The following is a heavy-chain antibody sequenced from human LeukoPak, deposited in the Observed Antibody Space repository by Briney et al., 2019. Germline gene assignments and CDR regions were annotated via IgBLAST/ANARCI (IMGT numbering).Heavy chain of an antibody. CDR3: ARTYGDPTNWFDP. D-gene: IGHD4-17*01. Sequence: PSETLSLTCTVSGGSISSSSYYWGWIRQPPGKGLEWIGSIYYSGTTYYNPSLKSRVTISVDTSRNQFSLKLSSVTAADTAVYYCARTYGDPTNWFDPWGQGTLVTVSS. CDR2: IYYSGTT. J-gene: IGHJ5*02. CDR1: GGSISSSSYY. V-gene: IGHV4-39*07.